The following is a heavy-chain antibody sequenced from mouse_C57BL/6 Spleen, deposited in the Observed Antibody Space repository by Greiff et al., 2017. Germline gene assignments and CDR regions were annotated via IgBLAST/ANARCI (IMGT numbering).Heavy chain of an antibody. CDR1: GYTFTSYW. J-gene: IGHJ2*01. Sequence: VQLQQPGAELVKPGASVKVSCKASGYTFTSYWMHWVKQRPGQGLEWIGRIHPSDSDTNYNQKFKGKATLTVDKSSSTAYMQLSSLTSEDSAVYYCAIIPDYYGSSYVGYYFDYWGQGTTLTVSS. V-gene: IGHV1-74*01. CDR2: IHPSDSDT. CDR3: AIIPDYYGSSYVGYYFDY. D-gene: IGHD1-1*01.